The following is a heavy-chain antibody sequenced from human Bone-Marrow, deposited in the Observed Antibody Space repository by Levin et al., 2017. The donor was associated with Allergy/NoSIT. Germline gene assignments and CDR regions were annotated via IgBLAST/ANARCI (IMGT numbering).Heavy chain of an antibody. Sequence: SQTLSLTCTVSGGSISSGGNYWSWTRQQPGKGLEWIGYIYHSGNTYYNPSLKSRVMISVDTSKNQFSLKVSSVTAADTAVYYCTREDGSTIDYWGQGILVTVSS. J-gene: IGHJ4*02. CDR3: TREDGSTIDY. CDR2: IYHSGNT. D-gene: IGHD1/OR15-1a*01. V-gene: IGHV4-31*03. CDR1: GGSISSGGNY.